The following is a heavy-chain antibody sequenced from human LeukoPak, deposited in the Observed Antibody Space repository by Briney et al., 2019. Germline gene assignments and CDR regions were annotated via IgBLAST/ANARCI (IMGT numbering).Heavy chain of an antibody. CDR3: VLAPNSTWFAF. V-gene: IGHV4-59*08. J-gene: IGHJ4*02. Sequence: PSETLSLTCSVSGDSVSDCYWNWIRQSPRPGLEWIGNIHYSGNSSYNPSLKSRVSMSIDTSRTQFFLKLNSVPAADTAASSCVLAPNSTWFAFWGQGTQVTVSS. D-gene: IGHD4-23*01. CDR1: GDSVSDCY. CDR2: IHYSGNS.